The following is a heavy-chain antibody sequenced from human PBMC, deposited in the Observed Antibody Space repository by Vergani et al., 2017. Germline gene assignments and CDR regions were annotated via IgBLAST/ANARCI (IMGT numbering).Heavy chain of an antibody. V-gene: IGHV3-48*04. CDR3: ARGVPRFRVVVPAAKVNWFDP. J-gene: IGHJ5*02. CDR2: ISSSGSTI. CDR1: GFTFSSYA. D-gene: IGHD2-2*01. Sequence: EVQLLESGGGLVQPGGSLRLSCAASGFTFSSYAMSWIRQAPGKGLEWVSYISSSGSTIYYADSVKGRFTIYRDNAKNSLYLQMNSLRAEDTAVYDCARGVPRFRVVVPAAKVNWFDPWGQGTLVTVSS.